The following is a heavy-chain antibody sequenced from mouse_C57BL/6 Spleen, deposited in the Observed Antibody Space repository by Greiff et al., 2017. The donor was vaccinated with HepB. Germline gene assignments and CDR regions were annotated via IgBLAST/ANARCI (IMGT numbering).Heavy chain of an antibody. J-gene: IGHJ1*03. CDR3: GGGSRYFDV. V-gene: IGHV1-85*01. CDR1: GYTFTSYD. Sequence: QVQLKQSGPELVKPGASVKLSCKASGYTFTSYDINWVKQRPGQGLEWIGWIYPRDGSTKYNEKFKGKATLTVDTSSSTAYMELHSLTSEDSAVYFCGGGSRYFDVRGTGTTVTVSS. D-gene: IGHD1-1*01. CDR2: IYPRDGST.